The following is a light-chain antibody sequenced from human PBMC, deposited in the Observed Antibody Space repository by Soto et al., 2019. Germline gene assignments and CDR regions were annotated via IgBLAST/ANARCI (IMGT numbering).Light chain of an antibody. CDR1: QSIISSY. J-gene: IGKJ1*01. V-gene: IGKV3-20*01. CDR3: QQYGSSSWT. CDR2: GAS. Sequence: IVLTHSPCTLSFSPLKGATLSCISSQSIISSYLAWYQQRPGQAPRLLIYGASSRATGIPDRFSGSGSGTEFTLTISRLEPEDFAVYYCQQYGSSSWTFGQGTKVDI.